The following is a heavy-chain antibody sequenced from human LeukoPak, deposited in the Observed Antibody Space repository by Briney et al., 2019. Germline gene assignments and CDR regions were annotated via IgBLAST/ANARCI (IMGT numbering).Heavy chain of an antibody. CDR2: INPNSGGT. V-gene: IGHV1-2*02. J-gene: IGHJ3*02. Sequence: ASVKVSCKASGYTFTDYYLHWVRQAPGQGLEWMGWINPNSGGTNYAQKFQGRVSMTRDTSISTAYMELSRLTSDDTAVYYCAGTSGDFWSGYYHHGIWGQGTMVTVSS. D-gene: IGHD3-3*01. CDR1: GYTFTDYY. CDR3: AGTSGDFWSGYYHHGI.